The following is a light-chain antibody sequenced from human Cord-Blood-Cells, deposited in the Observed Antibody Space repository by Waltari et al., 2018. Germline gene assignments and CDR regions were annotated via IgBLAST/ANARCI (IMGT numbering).Light chain of an antibody. J-gene: IGLJ3*02. V-gene: IGLV2-23*01. Sequence: QSALTQPASVSGSPGQSITISCTGTSSDVGSYNLVSWYQQHPGKAPKLMIYEGSKRPSGVSNHFSGSKSGNTASLTISGLQAEDEADYYCCSYAGSTVFGGGTKLTVL. CDR1: SSDVGSYNL. CDR3: CSYAGSTV. CDR2: EGS.